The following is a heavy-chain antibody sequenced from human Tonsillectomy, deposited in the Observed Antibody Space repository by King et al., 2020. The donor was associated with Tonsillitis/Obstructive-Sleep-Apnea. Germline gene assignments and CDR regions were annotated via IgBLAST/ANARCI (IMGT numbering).Heavy chain of an antibody. CDR2: IKRKTDGGTT. Sequence: VQLVESGGGLVKPGGSLRLSCAASEFTFSNAWMSWVRQAPGKGLEWVGRIKRKTDGGTTDYAAPVKGRFTNLHDDSKSTLYLQMTSLKIEDPAVYYCTTGPGYNWNDCYPFGYRGQGTLVTVSP. CDR3: TTGPGYNWNDCYPFGY. D-gene: IGHD1-1*01. J-gene: IGHJ4*02. CDR1: EFTFSNAW. V-gene: IGHV3-15*01.